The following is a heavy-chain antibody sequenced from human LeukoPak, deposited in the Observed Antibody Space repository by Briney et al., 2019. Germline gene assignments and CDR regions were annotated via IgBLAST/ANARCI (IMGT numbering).Heavy chain of an antibody. J-gene: IGHJ3*02. CDR3: AKDTMVRGVI. Sequence: GGSLRLSCAASGFTFSTFAMIWVRQAPGKGLEWVSVISGSGGSTYYADSVKGRFTISRDNSKNTLYLQMNSLRAEDTAVYYCAKDTMVRGVIWGKGTMVTVSS. V-gene: IGHV3-23*01. CDR1: GFTFSTFA. CDR2: ISGSGGST. D-gene: IGHD3-10*01.